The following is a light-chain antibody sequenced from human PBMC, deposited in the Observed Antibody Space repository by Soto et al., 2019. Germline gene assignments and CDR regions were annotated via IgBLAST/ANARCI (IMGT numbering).Light chain of an antibody. CDR3: CSYASSSTYV. V-gene: IGLV2-23*02. J-gene: IGLJ1*01. CDR2: DVT. CDR1: SSDVGSYNF. Sequence: QSALTQPASVSGSPGQSITISCTGTSSDVGSYNFVSWYQQHPGKAPKLMIYDVTKRPSGVSDLFSGSRSGNTASLTISGLQADDDADSYCCSYASSSTYVFGSGTKVTVL.